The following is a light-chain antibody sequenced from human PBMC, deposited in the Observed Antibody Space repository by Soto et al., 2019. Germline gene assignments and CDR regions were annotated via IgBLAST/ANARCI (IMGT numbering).Light chain of an antibody. CDR3: TSYTRSGTLP. V-gene: IGLV2-14*01. J-gene: IGLJ1*01. CDR2: DVS. CDR1: SSDVGGYNY. Sequence: QSALTQPASVSGSPGQSITIYCTGTSSDVGGYNYVSWYQQHPGKAPKLVIFDVSHRPSGVSNRFSGSKSGNTASLTISGLQAEDEADYYCTSYTRSGTLPFGTGTKLTVL.